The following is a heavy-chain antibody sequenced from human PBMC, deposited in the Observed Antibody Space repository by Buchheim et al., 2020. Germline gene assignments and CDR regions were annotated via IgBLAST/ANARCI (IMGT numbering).Heavy chain of an antibody. V-gene: IGHV4-59*08. CDR2: IYYSGST. Sequence: QVQLQESGPGLVKPSETLSLTCTVSGGSISSYYWSWIRQPPGKGLEWIGYIYYSGSTNYNPSLKSRVTISVDTSNNQFSLKLSSVTAADTAVYYCARLSRGRFWSGYMVHWFDPWGQGTL. CDR3: ARLSRGRFWSGYMVHWFDP. J-gene: IGHJ5*02. D-gene: IGHD3-3*01. CDR1: GGSISSYY.